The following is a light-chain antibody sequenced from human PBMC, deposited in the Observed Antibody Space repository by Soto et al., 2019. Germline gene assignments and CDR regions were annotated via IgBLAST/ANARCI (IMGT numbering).Light chain of an antibody. J-gene: IGKJ1*01. CDR1: QTISSW. V-gene: IGKV1-5*03. CDR3: QQHNSYSEA. CDR2: KAS. Sequence: DIQMTQSPSTLSGSVGDRVTITCRASQTISSWLAWYQQKPGKAPKLLIYKASTLKSGVPSRFSGSGSGTEFTLTISSLQPDDFATYYCQQHNSYSEAFGQGTKVELK.